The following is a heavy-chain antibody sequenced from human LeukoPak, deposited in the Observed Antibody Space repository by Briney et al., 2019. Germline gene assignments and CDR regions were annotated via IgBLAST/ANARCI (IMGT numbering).Heavy chain of an antibody. CDR3: ARVWGFLGDYGTDWFDP. Sequence: ASVKVSCKASGYTFTSYYMHWVRQAPGQGLEWMGIINPSGGSTSYAQKFQGRVTMTRDMSTSTVYMELSSLRSEDTAVYYCARVWGFLGDYGTDWFDPWGQGTLVTVSS. V-gene: IGHV1-46*01. J-gene: IGHJ5*02. D-gene: IGHD3-16*01. CDR2: INPSGGST. CDR1: GYTFTSYY.